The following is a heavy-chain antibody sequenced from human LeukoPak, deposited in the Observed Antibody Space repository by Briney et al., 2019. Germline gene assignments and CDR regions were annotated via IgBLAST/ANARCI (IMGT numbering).Heavy chain of an antibody. CDR3: ATSGGVDAFDI. V-gene: IGHV3-53*01. Sequence: GGSLRLSCAASGFTFSSYAMSCVRQAPGKGLEWVSVIYSGGSTYYADSVKGRFTISRDNSKNTLYLQMNSLRAEDTAVYYCATSGGVDAFDIWGQGTMVTVSS. CDR1: GFTFSSYA. D-gene: IGHD2-8*02. CDR2: IYSGGST. J-gene: IGHJ3*02.